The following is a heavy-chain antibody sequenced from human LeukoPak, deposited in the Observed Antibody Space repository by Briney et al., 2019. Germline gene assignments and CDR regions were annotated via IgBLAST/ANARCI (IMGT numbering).Heavy chain of an antibody. D-gene: IGHD6-13*01. CDR2: IYYSGST. CDR3: ARRGLGAAAGLDY. Sequence: PSETLSLTCTVSGGSISSYYWSWIRQPPGKGLEWIGYIYYSGSTNYNPSLKSRVTISVDTSKNQFSLKLSSVTAADTAVYYCARRGLGAAAGLDYWGQGTLVTVSS. V-gene: IGHV4-59*08. CDR1: GGSISSYY. J-gene: IGHJ4*02.